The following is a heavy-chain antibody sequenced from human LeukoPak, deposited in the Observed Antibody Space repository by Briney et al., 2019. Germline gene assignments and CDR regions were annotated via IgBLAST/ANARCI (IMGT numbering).Heavy chain of an antibody. CDR2: LSSSNTYI. J-gene: IGHJ5*02. Sequence: GGSLRLSCAAPGFSLNTYSINWVRQAPGKGLEWVSCLSSSNTYIYYADSVKGRFTISRDNAKNSVSLQMNGLRVEDTAVYYCTRASRKRFADNDGRTSLGVVAPGWFDPWAGERRSPSPQ. D-gene: IGHD3-3*01. CDR3: TRASRKRFADNDGRTSLGVVAPGWFDP. CDR1: GFSLNTYS. V-gene: IGHV3-21*01.